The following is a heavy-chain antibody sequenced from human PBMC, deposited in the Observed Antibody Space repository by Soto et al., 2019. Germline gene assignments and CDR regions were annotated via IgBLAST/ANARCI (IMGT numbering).Heavy chain of an antibody. V-gene: IGHV1-69*04. Sequence: SVKVSCKASGGTFSSYTISWVRQAPGQGLEWLGRIIPILGIANYAQKFQGRVTITADKSTSTAYMELSSLRSEDTAVYYCAREDFDILTGYYLGALDAFDIWGQGTMVTVSS. D-gene: IGHD3-9*01. J-gene: IGHJ3*02. CDR1: GGTFSSYT. CDR2: IIPILGIA. CDR3: AREDFDILTGYYLGALDAFDI.